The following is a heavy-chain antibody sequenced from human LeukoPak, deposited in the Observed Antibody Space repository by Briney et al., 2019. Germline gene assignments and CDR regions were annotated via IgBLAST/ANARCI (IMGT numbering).Heavy chain of an antibody. D-gene: IGHD3-22*01. CDR3: ARDYYDSSGSLHDAFDI. Sequence: ASVKVSCKASGYTFTSYGISWVRQAPGQGLEWMGWISAYNGNTNYAQKLQGRVTMTTDTSTSTAYMELRSLRSDDTAVYYCARDYYDSSGSLHDAFDIWGQGTMVTVSS. CDR2: ISAYNGNT. CDR1: GYTFTSYG. V-gene: IGHV1-18*01. J-gene: IGHJ3*02.